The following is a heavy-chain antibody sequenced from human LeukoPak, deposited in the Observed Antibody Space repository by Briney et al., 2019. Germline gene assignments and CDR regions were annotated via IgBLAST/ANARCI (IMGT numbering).Heavy chain of an antibody. V-gene: IGHV1-18*01. Sequence: ASVKGSCKASGYTFTSYGISWVRQAPGQGLEWMGWISAYNGNTNYAQKLQSRVTMTTDTSTSTAYMELRSLRSDGTAVYYCARDGYCSGGSCYSYYYYGMDVWGQGTTVTVSS. CDR3: ARDGYCSGGSCYSYYYYGMDV. CDR1: GYTFTSYG. J-gene: IGHJ6*02. D-gene: IGHD2-15*01. CDR2: ISAYNGNT.